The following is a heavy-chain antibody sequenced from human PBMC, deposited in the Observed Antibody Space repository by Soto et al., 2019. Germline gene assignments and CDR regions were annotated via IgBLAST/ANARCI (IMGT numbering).Heavy chain of an antibody. V-gene: IGHV3-33*01. CDR3: ARDKLAPQVGANFPSDY. Sequence: QVQLVESGGGVVQPGRSLRLSCAASGFTFSSYGMHWVGQAPGKGLEWVAVIWYDGSNKYYADSVKGRFTISRDNSKNTLYLQMNSLSAEYTAVYYCARDKLAPQVGANFPSDYWGQGTLVTVSS. J-gene: IGHJ4*02. CDR1: GFTFSSYG. CDR2: IWYDGSNK. D-gene: IGHD1-26*01.